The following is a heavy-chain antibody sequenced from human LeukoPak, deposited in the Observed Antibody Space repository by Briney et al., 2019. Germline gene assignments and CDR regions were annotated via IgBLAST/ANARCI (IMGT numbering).Heavy chain of an antibody. V-gene: IGHV4-59*01. CDR2: IYYSGST. Sequence: SETLSLTCTVSGGSISSYYWSWIRQPPGKGLEWIGYIYYSGSTNYNPSLKSRVTISVDTSKNQFSLKLSSVTAADPDVYYCARGSAGTNFDYWGQGTMVTVSS. CDR1: GGSISSYY. D-gene: IGHD6-13*01. CDR3: ARGSAGTNFDY. J-gene: IGHJ4*02.